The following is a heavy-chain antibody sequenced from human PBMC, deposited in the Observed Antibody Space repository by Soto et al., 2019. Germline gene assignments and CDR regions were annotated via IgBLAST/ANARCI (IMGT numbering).Heavy chain of an antibody. J-gene: IGHJ6*02. D-gene: IGHD2-2*01. Sequence: GSLLLTCSASGSTFTTYSLTWVRQAPGKGLEWVACIGSSSNYIYYADSVKGRFTISRDNAKNSLFLQMNSLRAEDTAVYYCATLTYCSSASCPNYYYVMDVWGQGTTVTVSS. CDR3: ATLTYCSSASCPNYYYVMDV. V-gene: IGHV3-21*06. CDR2: IGSSSNYI. CDR1: GSTFTTYS.